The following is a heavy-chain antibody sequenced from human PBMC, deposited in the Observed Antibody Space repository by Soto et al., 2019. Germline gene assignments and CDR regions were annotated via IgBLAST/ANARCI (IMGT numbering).Heavy chain of an antibody. CDR2: VYYGGGTT. CDR1: GDSLGNYY. Sequence: PSETLSLTCTVSGDSLGNYYYSWIRQPPGKGLEWIGNVYYGGGTTNYNPYFKSPVTISVDTPKNQVSLRLSSVTTADTAVYYCARDRSALAPYFHAMDVWGQGTTVTVSS. V-gene: IGHV4-59*01. CDR3: ARDRSALAPYFHAMDV. J-gene: IGHJ6*02. D-gene: IGHD5-18*01.